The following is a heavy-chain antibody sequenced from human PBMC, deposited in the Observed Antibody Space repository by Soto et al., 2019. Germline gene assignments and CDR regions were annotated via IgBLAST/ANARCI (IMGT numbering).Heavy chain of an antibody. CDR3: ARDGGGS. V-gene: IGHV3-74*01. J-gene: IGHJ5*02. Sequence: VESLRLSCAASGFTFRNYWMHWVRRLPGKGLVWVSRINPDVSATNYADSVKGRFTVSRDNARNMQYLQMNSLRAEDTAVYYCARDGGGSWGQGILVTVSS. CDR2: INPDVSAT. D-gene: IGHD2-15*01. CDR1: GFTFRNYW.